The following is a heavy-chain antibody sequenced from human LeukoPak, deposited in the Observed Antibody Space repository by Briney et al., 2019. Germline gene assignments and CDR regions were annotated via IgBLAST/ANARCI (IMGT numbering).Heavy chain of an antibody. CDR3: AKAPILVSGSFDY. J-gene: IGHJ4*02. D-gene: IGHD5/OR15-5a*01. Sequence: GGSLRLSCAAAGFTFSGYAMNWVRQAPGKGLEWVSAISGRGDNTYYADSVKGRFTISRDNSKNTLYLQMNSLRAEDTAVYYCAKAPILVSGSFDYWGLGVLVTVSS. V-gene: IGHV3-23*01. CDR2: ISGRGDNT. CDR1: GFTFSGYA.